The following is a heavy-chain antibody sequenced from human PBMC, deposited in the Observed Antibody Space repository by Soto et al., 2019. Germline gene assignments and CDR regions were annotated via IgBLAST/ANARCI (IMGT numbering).Heavy chain of an antibody. D-gene: IGHD5-18*01. CDR1: GFTFSSYG. J-gene: IGHJ4*02. Sequence: QVQLVESGGGVVQPGRSLRLSCAASGFTFSSYGMHWVRQAPGKGLEWVAVISYDGSNKYYADSVKGRFTISRDNSKNTLYLQMNSLRAEDTAVYYCAKEGGIQLYPGRFDYWGQGTLVTVSS. CDR2: ISYDGSNK. CDR3: AKEGGIQLYPGRFDY. V-gene: IGHV3-30*18.